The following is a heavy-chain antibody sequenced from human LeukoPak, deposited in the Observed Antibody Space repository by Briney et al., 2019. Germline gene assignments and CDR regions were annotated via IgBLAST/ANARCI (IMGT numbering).Heavy chain of an antibody. CDR3: ATEVPASGAFDI. J-gene: IGHJ3*02. V-gene: IGHV1-46*01. D-gene: IGHD1-26*01. CDR2: IKPSGGFT. Sequence: GASVKVSFKASEHTLSSYYVHWVRQAPGQGLEWMGIIKPSGGFTDYAQKFQGRVTMTRDTSTVYMELSSLRSDDTAVYYCATEVPASGAFDIWGQGTMVTVSS. CDR1: EHTLSSYY.